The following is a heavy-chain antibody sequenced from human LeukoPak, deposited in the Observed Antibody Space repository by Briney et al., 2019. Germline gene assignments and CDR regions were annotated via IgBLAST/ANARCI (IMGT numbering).Heavy chain of an antibody. CDR2: ITYDGYYK. D-gene: IGHD3-10*01. J-gene: IGHJ4*02. V-gene: IGHV3-30*03. CDR3: ARDLSPVVRASPMGY. CDR1: GFTFSRYE. Sequence: PGGSLRLSCAASGFTFSRYEMNWVRQAPGKGLEWVALITYDGYYKYYSDSVKGRFTISSDTSKNTMYLQMNSLRAEDTAVYYCARDLSPVVRASPMGYWGQGTLVTVSS.